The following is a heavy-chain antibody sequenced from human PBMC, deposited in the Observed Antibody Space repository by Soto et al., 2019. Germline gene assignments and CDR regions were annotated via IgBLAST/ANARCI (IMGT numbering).Heavy chain of an antibody. CDR2: IIPIFGTA. CDR3: AGEMPEYGGYVGYYFDY. CDR1: GGTFSSYA. D-gene: IGHD5-12*01. V-gene: IGHV1-69*12. Sequence: QVQLVQSGAEVKKPGSSVKVSCKASGGTFSSYAISWVRQAPGQGLEWMGGIIPIFGTANYAQKFQGRVTSTADESTCTAYMELSSLRSEDTAVYYCAGEMPEYGGYVGYYFDYWGQGTLVTVSS. J-gene: IGHJ4*02.